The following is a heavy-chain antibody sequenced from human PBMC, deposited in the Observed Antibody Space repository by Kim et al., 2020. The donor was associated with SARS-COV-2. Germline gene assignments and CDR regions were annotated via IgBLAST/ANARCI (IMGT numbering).Heavy chain of an antibody. CDR1: GGSFSDYK. CDR2: INHSGST. J-gene: IGHJ6*02. V-gene: IGHV4-34*01. Sequence: SETLSLTCAVYGGSFSDYKWSWIRQPPGKGLEWIGEINHSGSTNLSPSLKSRISISVDTSKSQFSLRLKSMTATDTAVYYCARGRAGVVPSPVLGLGPYYGYYAMDAGGRRAPVAVSS. D-gene: IGHD2-8*02. CDR3: ARGRAGVVPSPVLGLGPYYGYYAMDA.